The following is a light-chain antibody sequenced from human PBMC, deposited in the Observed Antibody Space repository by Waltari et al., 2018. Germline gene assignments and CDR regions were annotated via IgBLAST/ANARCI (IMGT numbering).Light chain of an antibody. J-gene: IGLJ2*01. CDR1: SPNIGAGYD. V-gene: IGLV1-40*01. CDR2: GNN. Sequence: QSVLTQPPSVSGAPGQRITTSCTGTSPNIGAGYDVHWYLQLPGTAPKLLILGNNNRPSGVPDRFSASKSDTSASLAITGLQAEDEADYYCQSYDSSLSGVIFGGGTKLTVL. CDR3: QSYDSSLSGVI.